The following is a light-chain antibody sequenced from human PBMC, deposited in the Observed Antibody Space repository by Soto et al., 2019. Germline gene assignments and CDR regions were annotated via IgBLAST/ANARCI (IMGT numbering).Light chain of an antibody. CDR3: QQYGSSPVA. J-gene: IGKJ1*01. CDR1: QSVSSSY. Sequence: EIVSTQAPGALSFSPGERATLSCRASQSVSSSYLARYQQKPGQAPRLLIYGASSRATGIPDRFSGSGSGTDFTLTISRLEPEDFAVYYCQQYGSSPVAFGQGTKVDIK. CDR2: GAS. V-gene: IGKV3-20*01.